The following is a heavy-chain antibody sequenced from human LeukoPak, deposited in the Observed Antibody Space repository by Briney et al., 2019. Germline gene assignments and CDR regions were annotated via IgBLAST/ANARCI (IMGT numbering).Heavy chain of an antibody. CDR3: SREGYSCPNWFDT. V-gene: IGHV4-39*07. D-gene: IGHD4-11*01. CDR2: IYSSGST. Sequence: SETLSLTCTVSGGSVSSSTYYWGWIRQPPGKGLEWVASIYSSGSTYYNPSLKSRVTISVDMSNNQFSLKLSFVTAADTAVYYCSREGYSCPNWFDTWGQGTLVTVSS. J-gene: IGHJ5*02. CDR1: GGSVSSSTYY.